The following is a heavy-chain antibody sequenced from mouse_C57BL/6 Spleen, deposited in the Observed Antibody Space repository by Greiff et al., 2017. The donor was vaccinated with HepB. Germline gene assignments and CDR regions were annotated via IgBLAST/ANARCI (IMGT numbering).Heavy chain of an antibody. CDR2: ISSGSSTI. J-gene: IGHJ3*01. CDR3: ARPFYYDYRSFAY. CDR1: GFTFSDYG. V-gene: IGHV5-17*01. D-gene: IGHD2-4*01. Sequence: EVKLVESGGGLVKPGGSLKLSCAASGFTFSDYGMHWVRQAPEKGLEWVAYISSGSSTIYYADTVKGRFTISRDNAKNTLFLQMTSLRSEDTAMYYCARPFYYDYRSFAYWGQGTLVTVSA.